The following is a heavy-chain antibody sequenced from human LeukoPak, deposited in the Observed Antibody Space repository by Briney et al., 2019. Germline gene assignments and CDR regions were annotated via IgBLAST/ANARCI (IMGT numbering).Heavy chain of an antibody. CDR2: INNRGST. D-gene: IGHD3-9*01. J-gene: IGHJ4*02. Sequence: SETLSLTCAVYGGSFSGYYWSWIRQPPGKGLEWIGEINNRGSTNYNPSLKSRVTISVDTSKKQFSLKMSSVTAADTAVYYCARSRRHFDWLLHKYYFDYWGQGTLVTVSS. CDR3: ARSRRHFDWLLHKYYFDY. V-gene: IGHV4-34*01. CDR1: GGSFSGYY.